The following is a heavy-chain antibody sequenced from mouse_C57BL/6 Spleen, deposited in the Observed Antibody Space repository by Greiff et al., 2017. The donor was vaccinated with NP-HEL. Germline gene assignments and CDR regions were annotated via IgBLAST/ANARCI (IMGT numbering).Heavy chain of an antibody. CDR3: ARGAGYGNFDY. CDR2: INPNNGGT. CDR1: GYTFTDYC. Sequence: EVQLQQSGPELVKPGASVKISCKASGYTFTDYCMNWVKQSHGKSLEWIGDINPNNGGTSYNQKFKGKATLTVDKSSSTAYMELRSLTSEDSAVYYCARGAGYGNFDYWGQGTTLTVSS. V-gene: IGHV1-26*01. J-gene: IGHJ2*01. D-gene: IGHD2-2*01.